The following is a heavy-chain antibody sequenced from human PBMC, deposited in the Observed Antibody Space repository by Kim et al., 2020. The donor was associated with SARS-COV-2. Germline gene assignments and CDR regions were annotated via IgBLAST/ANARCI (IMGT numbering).Heavy chain of an antibody. D-gene: IGHD2-21*02. CDR2: IWYDGSNK. Sequence: GGSLRLSCAASGFTFSSYGMHWVRQAPGKGLEWVAVIWYDGSNKYYADSVKGRFTISRDNSKNTLYLQMNSLRDEDTAVYYCARDGWGVVTALGYFQHWGQGTLVTVSS. J-gene: IGHJ1*01. V-gene: IGHV3-33*01. CDR1: GFTFSSYG. CDR3: ARDGWGVVTALGYFQH.